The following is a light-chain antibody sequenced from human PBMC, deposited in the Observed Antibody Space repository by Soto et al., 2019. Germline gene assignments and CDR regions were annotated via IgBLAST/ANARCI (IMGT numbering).Light chain of an antibody. CDR1: SSDVGSYNL. CDR3: CSYAGGFTFWV. Sequence: QSALTQPASVSGSPGQSITISCTGTSSDVGSYNLVSWYQQYPGKAPKLMIYEDNKRPSGVSHRFSGSKSGNTASLTISGLQAEDEADSYCCSYAGGFTFWVLGGGTKVTVL. V-gene: IGLV2-23*01. J-gene: IGLJ3*02. CDR2: EDN.